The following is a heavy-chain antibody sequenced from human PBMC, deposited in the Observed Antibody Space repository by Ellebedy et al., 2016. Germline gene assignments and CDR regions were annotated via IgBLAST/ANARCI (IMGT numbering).Heavy chain of an antibody. CDR3: ARDTRDGVGTSEAFYDP. Sequence: ASVKVSXXGSGYSFIKYGISWVRQAPGQGLEWMGGSNNINRAQKFQGRVTMTTDTSTSTAYMELRSLRFDDTAVYYCARDTRDGVGTSEAFYDPWGQGTLVTVS. CDR2: SNNI. CDR1: GYSFIKYG. J-gene: IGHJ5*02. D-gene: IGHD4-23*01. V-gene: IGHV1-18*01.